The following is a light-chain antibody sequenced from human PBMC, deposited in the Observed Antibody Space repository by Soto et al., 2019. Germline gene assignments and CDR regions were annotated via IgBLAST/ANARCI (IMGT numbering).Light chain of an antibody. CDR2: DAS. CDR1: QSVSSY. Sequence: EIVLTQSPATLSLSPGERATLSCRASQSVSSYLAWYQQKPGQAPRLLIYDASNRATGIPARFSGSGSGTDFTLTISSLEPEAFAVYYCQQRSKWPNTFGQGTKLEIK. J-gene: IGKJ2*01. V-gene: IGKV3-11*01. CDR3: QQRSKWPNT.